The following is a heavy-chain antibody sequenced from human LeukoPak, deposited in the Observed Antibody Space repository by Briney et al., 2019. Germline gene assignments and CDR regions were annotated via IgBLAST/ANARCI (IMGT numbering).Heavy chain of an antibody. J-gene: IGHJ6*03. Sequence: PGGSLRLSCAASGFTFSSYSMNWVRQAPGKGLEWVSYISSSSSTIYYADSVKDRFTISRDNAKNSLYLQMNSLRAEDTAVYYCARDRPPGGYYMDVWGKGTTVTVSS. V-gene: IGHV3-48*01. CDR1: GFTFSSYS. D-gene: IGHD3-10*01. CDR3: ARDRPPGGYYMDV. CDR2: ISSSSSTI.